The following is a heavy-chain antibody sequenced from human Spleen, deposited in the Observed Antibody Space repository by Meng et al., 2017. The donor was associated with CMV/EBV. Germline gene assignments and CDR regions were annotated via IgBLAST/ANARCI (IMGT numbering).Heavy chain of an antibody. CDR1: GGSISSNNYQ. CDR2: INHSGST. D-gene: IGHD6-13*01. CDR3: ARATGYSSSPRYFQH. V-gene: IGHV4-39*07. J-gene: IGHJ1*01. Sequence: SETLSLTCTVSGGSISSNNYQWGWIRQPPGKGLEWIGEINHSGSTNYNPSLKSRVTISVDTSKNQFSLKLSSVTAADTAVYYCARATGYSSSPRYFQHWGQGTLVTVSS.